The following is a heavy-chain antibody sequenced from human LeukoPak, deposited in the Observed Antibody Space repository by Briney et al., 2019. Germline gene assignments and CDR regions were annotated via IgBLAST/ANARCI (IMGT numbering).Heavy chain of an antibody. CDR1: GFTFSAYN. D-gene: IGHD6-13*01. J-gene: IGHJ4*02. CDR3: ARDGFGSNWYSDY. CDR2: ISSSSNYI. V-gene: IGHV3-21*01. Sequence: GGSLRLSCAASGFTFSAYNMNWVRQAPGKGLEWVSSISSSSNYIYYADSLKGRFTISRDNAKNSVYLQMNSLRAEDAGIYYCARDGFGSNWYSDYWGQGTLVTVSS.